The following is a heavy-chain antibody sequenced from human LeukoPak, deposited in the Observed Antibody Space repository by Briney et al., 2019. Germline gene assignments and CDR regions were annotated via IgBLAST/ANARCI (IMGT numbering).Heavy chain of an antibody. Sequence: PGGSLRLSCAASGFTFTNYWMTWVRQAPGKGLEWVANINQDGSGESYVDSVKGRFTISRDNAKNSVSLQMHGLRVEDTAVYYCARHWWHGLDIWGHGTLVTVSS. CDR3: ARHWWHGLDI. J-gene: IGHJ3*02. V-gene: IGHV3-7*01. CDR1: GFTFTNYW. D-gene: IGHD2-8*02. CDR2: INQDGSGE.